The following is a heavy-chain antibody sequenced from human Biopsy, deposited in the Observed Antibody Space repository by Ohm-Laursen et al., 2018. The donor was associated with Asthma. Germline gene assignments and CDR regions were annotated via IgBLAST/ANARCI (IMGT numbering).Heavy chain of an antibody. CDR1: GFSFNSYG. Sequence: RSLRLSCAASGFSFNSYGMHRVRQAPGKGLEWVALLSSDGANEYYADSVKGRFTISRDNSKNTLYLQMSSLRSEDTAVYYCARSSHINWGGHFDYWGQGTLVTVSS. CDR2: LSSDGANE. J-gene: IGHJ4*02. V-gene: IGHV3-30*03. CDR3: ARSSHINWGGHFDY. D-gene: IGHD7-27*01.